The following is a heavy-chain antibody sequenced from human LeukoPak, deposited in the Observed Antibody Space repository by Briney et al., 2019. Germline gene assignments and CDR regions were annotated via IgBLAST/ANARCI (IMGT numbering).Heavy chain of an antibody. Sequence: SETLSLTCTVSGGSISSYYWSWIRQPPGKGLEWIGYIYYSGSTNYIPSLKSRVTISVDTSKNQFSLKLSSVTAADTAVYYCARGLGYYYGSGSYYYWFDPWGQGTLVTVSS. J-gene: IGHJ5*02. CDR3: ARGLGYYYGSGSYYYWFDP. CDR1: GGSISSYY. D-gene: IGHD3-10*01. CDR2: IYYSGST. V-gene: IGHV4-59*01.